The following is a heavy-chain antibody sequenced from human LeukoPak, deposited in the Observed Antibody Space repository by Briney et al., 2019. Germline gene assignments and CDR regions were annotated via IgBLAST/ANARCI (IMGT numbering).Heavy chain of an antibody. J-gene: IGHJ4*02. CDR2: ISGSGVAT. V-gene: IGHV3-23*01. CDR1: GFTFSSYA. Sequence: GGSLRLSYAASGFTFSSYAMSWVRQAPGKGLEWVSDISGSGVATYYADSVKGRFTISRDNSKSTLYLQMNSLRAEDTAVYYCARNSGSFYVPPDYWGQGTLITVSS. CDR3: ARNSGSFYVPPDY. D-gene: IGHD1-26*01.